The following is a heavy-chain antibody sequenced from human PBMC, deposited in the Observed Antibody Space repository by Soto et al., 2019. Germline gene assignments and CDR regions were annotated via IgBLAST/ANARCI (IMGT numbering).Heavy chain of an antibody. CDR3: ARDGGRHSGGIDY. Sequence: QVQLVQSGAEVKKPGSSVKVSCKASGGTFSSYSINWVRQAPGQGLEWMGEIIPIIGTATYAQKFQGRVPITADESPSTAYMELSSLRSEDSAVYYCARDGGRHSGGIDYWGQGTLVTVSS. V-gene: IGHV1-69*01. CDR1: GGTFSSYS. D-gene: IGHD1-26*01. CDR2: IIPIIGTA. J-gene: IGHJ4*02.